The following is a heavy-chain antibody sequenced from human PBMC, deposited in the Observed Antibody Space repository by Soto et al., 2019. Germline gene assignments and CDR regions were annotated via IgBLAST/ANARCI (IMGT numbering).Heavy chain of an antibody. Sequence: GGSLRLSCAASGFTFSSYDMHWVRQATGKGLEWVSAIGTAGDTYYPGSVKCRFIISRENAKNSLYLQMNSLRAGDTAVYYCARGFIYYGSGSDAFDIWGQGTMVTVSS. CDR2: IGTAGDT. D-gene: IGHD3-10*01. J-gene: IGHJ3*02. V-gene: IGHV3-13*01. CDR3: ARGFIYYGSGSDAFDI. CDR1: GFTFSSYD.